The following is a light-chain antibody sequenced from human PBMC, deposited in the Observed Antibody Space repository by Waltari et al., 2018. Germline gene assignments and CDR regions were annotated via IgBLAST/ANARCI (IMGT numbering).Light chain of an antibody. Sequence: QTALTQPASVSGSHGQSITNYCTRDVGYYHLLSWYQHRPGSAPKLKIYGATKRPSGVSDRFSGSKSVNTASLTISGLQAEDEADYYCCTFTSSGTWVFGGGTKLTVL. V-gene: IGLV2-23*01. CDR1: RDVGYYHL. J-gene: IGLJ2*01. CDR3: CTFTSSGTWV. CDR2: GAT.